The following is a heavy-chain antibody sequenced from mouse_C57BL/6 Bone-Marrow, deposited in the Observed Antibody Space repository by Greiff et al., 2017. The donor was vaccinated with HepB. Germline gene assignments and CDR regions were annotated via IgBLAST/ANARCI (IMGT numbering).Heavy chain of an antibody. J-gene: IGHJ1*03. V-gene: IGHV5-4*01. CDR3: ARDGGGYYYGHWYFDV. CDR2: VSDGGSYT. D-gene: IGHD1-1*01. CDR1: GFTFSSYA. Sequence: EVKLQESGGGLVKPGGSLKLSCAASGFTFSSYAMSWVRQTPEKRLEWVATVSDGGSYTYYPDNVKGRFTLSRDKAKNNLYLQMSHLKSEDTAMYYCARDGGGYYYGHWYFDVWGTGTTVTVSS.